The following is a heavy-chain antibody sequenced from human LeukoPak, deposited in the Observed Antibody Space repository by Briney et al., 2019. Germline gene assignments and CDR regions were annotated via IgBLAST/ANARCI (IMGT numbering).Heavy chain of an antibody. V-gene: IGHV3-33*06. CDR3: AKDFGYDFWSSVWFDP. J-gene: IGHJ5*02. CDR1: GFTFSSYG. Sequence: PGGSLRLSCAASGFTFSSYGMHWVRQAPGKGLEWVAVIWYDGSNKYYADSVKGRFTISRDNSKNTLYLQMNSLRAEDTAVYYCAKDFGYDFWSSVWFDPWGQGTLVTVSS. CDR2: IWYDGSNK. D-gene: IGHD3-3*01.